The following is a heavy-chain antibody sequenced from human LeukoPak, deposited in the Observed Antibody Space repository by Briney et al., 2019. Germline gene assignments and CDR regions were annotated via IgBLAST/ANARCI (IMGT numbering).Heavy chain of an antibody. Sequence: GGSLRLSCAASGFTFSSYAMSWVRQAPGKGLEWVSAISGSGGSTYYADSVKGRFTISRDNSKNTLYLQMNSLRAEDTAVCYCAKDPEYSSSWYVPDYWGQGTLVTVSS. CDR1: GFTFSSYA. CDR3: AKDPEYSSSWYVPDY. D-gene: IGHD6-13*01. J-gene: IGHJ4*02. CDR2: ISGSGGST. V-gene: IGHV3-23*01.